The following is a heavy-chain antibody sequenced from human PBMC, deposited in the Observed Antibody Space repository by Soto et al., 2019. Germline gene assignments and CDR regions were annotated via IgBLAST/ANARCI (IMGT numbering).Heavy chain of an antibody. CDR3: ARITSSTLNYYCGRDV. CDR2: MSYDGSTK. CDR1: GFTFSGVG. V-gene: IGHV3-30*03. J-gene: IGHJ6*02. D-gene: IGHD6-6*01. Sequence: PGGSLRLACAASGFTFSGVGMHWVRQAPGKGREWVAVMSYDGSTKFYTDSVKGRFTIARDNSKNILYLQMNSLTVEDTAVFYWARITSSTLNYYCGRDVWGQGTTVTVSS.